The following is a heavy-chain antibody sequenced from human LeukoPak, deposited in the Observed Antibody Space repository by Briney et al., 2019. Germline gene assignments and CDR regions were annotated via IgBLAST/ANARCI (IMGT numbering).Heavy chain of an antibody. CDR2: IIPILGIA. CDR3: ARALRYDLWSGYLPFDY. Sequence: GASVKVSCKASGGTFSSYAISWVRQAPGQGLEWMGRIIPILGIANYAQKFQGRVTITADKSTSTAYMELSSLRSEDTAVYYCARALRYDLWSGYLPFDYWGQGTLVTVSS. V-gene: IGHV1-69*04. CDR1: GGTFSSYA. J-gene: IGHJ4*02. D-gene: IGHD3-3*01.